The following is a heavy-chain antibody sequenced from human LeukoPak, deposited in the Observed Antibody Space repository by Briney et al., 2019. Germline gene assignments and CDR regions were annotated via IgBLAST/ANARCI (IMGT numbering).Heavy chain of an antibody. V-gene: IGHV1-46*03. Sequence: ASVKVSCKASGYTFTSYYMHWVRQAPGQGLECMGIINPSGGSTSYAQKFQGRVTMARDTSTSTVYMELSSLRSEDTAVYYCARDLVGANWFDPWGQGTLVTVSS. D-gene: IGHD1-26*01. J-gene: IGHJ5*02. CDR2: INPSGGST. CDR3: ARDLVGANWFDP. CDR1: GYTFTSYY.